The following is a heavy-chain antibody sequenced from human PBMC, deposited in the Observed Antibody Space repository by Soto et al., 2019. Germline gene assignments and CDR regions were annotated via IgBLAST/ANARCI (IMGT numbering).Heavy chain of an antibody. V-gene: IGHV4-31*03. D-gene: IGHD2-2*01. CDR3: ARQCRGSINWFDP. Sequence: QVQLQESGPGLVKPSQTLSLTCTVSGGSISSGGYYWSWIRQHPGKGLEWIGYIYYSVSTYYNPSLKSRVTISVDTSKNQFSLKLSSVTAADTAVYYCARQCRGSINWFDPWGQGTLVTVSS. CDR2: IYYSVST. J-gene: IGHJ5*02. CDR1: GGSISSGGYY.